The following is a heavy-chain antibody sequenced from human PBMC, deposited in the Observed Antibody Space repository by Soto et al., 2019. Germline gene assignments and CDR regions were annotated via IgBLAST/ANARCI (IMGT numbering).Heavy chain of an antibody. J-gene: IGHJ4*02. Sequence: PSQTLSLTCAISGDSVSSNSAAWNWIRQSPSRGLEWLGRTHYRSKWYNDYAVSVKSRITINPDPSKNQFSLQLNSVTPEDTVVFYCERGVQRYGAGSYYMYYFDYWGQGTRVTVSS. CDR2: THYRSKWYN. CDR1: GDSVSSNSAA. D-gene: IGHD3-10*01. V-gene: IGHV6-1*01. CDR3: ERGVQRYGAGSYYMYYFDY.